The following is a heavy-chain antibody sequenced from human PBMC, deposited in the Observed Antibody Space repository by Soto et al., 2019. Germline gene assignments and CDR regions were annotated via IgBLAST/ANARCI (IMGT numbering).Heavy chain of an antibody. J-gene: IGHJ6*02. Sequence: PGGSLRLSCAASGFTFSSYGMSWVRQAPGKGLEWVSAISNSDGSTYYADSVKGRFTISRDNSKNTLYLQMNSLRAADTALYYCARDSQVLTVWGQGTTVTVSS. CDR1: GFTFSSYG. CDR2: ISNSDGST. CDR3: ARDSQVLTV. D-gene: IGHD3-9*01. V-gene: IGHV3-23*01.